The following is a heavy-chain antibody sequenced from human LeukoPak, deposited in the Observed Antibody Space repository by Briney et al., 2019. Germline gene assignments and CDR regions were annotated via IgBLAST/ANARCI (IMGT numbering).Heavy chain of an antibody. V-gene: IGHV3-30*04. CDR1: GFTSSNYA. Sequence: GRSLRLSCAASGFTSSNYAMHWVRQAPGKGLEWVAVISYDGSNKNYADSVKGRFTISRDNSKNTLFLQMNSLRAEDTAVYYCASDSGYDHHGLFDYWGQGTLVTVSS. CDR3: ASDSGYDHHGLFDY. CDR2: ISYDGSNK. D-gene: IGHD5-12*01. J-gene: IGHJ4*02.